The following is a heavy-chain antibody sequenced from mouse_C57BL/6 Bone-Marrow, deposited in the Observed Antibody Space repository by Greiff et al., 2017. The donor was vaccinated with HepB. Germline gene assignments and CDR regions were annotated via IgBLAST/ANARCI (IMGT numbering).Heavy chain of an antibody. V-gene: IGHV5-17*01. CDR1: GFTFSDYG. Sequence: EVNVVESGGGLVKPGGSLKLSCAASGFTFSDYGMHWVRQAPEKGLEWVAYISSGSSTIYYADTVKGRFTISRDNAKNTLFRQMTSLRSEDTAMYYCARSYGSSYWYCDVWGTGTTVTVSS. J-gene: IGHJ1*03. D-gene: IGHD1-1*01. CDR2: ISSGSSTI. CDR3: ARSYGSSYWYCDV.